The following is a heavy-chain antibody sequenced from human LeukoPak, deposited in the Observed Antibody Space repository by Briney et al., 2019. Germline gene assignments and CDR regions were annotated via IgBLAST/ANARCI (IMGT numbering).Heavy chain of an antibody. CDR3: ATDQRYAFDY. CDR2: IRTTAEGAKYA. Sequence: GGSLRLSCATSGFSFTDYPMNWVCQAPGKGLEWISNIRTTAEGAKYAYYANSVKGRVTISRDDGKNTLYLHMNSLSNDDTAVYYCATDQRYAFDYWGQGILVTVSS. V-gene: IGHV3-48*02. J-gene: IGHJ4*02. D-gene: IGHD3-9*01. CDR1: GFSFTDYP.